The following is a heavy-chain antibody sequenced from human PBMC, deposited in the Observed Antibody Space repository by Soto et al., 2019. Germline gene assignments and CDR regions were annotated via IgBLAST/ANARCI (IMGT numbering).Heavy chain of an antibody. Sequence: EVQLLESGGGLIQPGGSLRLSCAASGFTFSSYAMSWVRQAPGKGLEWVSAISGSGDSTYYADSVKGRFTISRDNSKNPLYLQMNSLRAEDTAIYFCAKPGARGDYYDSSGHVFDYWGQGTLVTVSS. J-gene: IGHJ4*02. CDR2: ISGSGDST. CDR1: GFTFSSYA. D-gene: IGHD3-22*01. V-gene: IGHV3-23*01. CDR3: AKPGARGDYYDSSGHVFDY.